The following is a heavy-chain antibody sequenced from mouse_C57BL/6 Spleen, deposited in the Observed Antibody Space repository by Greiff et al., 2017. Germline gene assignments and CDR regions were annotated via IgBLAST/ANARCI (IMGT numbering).Heavy chain of an antibody. Sequence: VKVVESGPELVKPGASVKISCKASGYAFSSSWMNWVKQRPGKGLEWIGRIYPGDGDTNYNGKFTGKATLTAAKSSRTAYMQLSSLTSEDYAVYFCARPPRYSHYVGYFDYWGQGTTLTVSS. J-gene: IGHJ2*01. CDR1: GYAFSSSW. D-gene: IGHD2-5*01. CDR2: IYPGDGDT. V-gene: IGHV1-82*01. CDR3: ARPPRYSHYVGYFDY.